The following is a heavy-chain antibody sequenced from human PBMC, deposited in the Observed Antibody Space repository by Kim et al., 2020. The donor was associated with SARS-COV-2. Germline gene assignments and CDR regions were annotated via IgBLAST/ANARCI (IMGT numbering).Heavy chain of an antibody. J-gene: IGHJ6*02. Sequence: ASVKVSCQAFGYTFTTYYMHWVRQAPGQGLEWMGMLNPSGGSTNYGQKFQGRISMSRDTSTSTVYMELSGLRSEDTAVYFCARDHYSSGWYGDHYYYYYGMDVWGQGTTVIVSS. V-gene: IGHV1-46*01. CDR2: LNPSGGST. CDR3: ARDHYSSGWYGDHYYYYYGMDV. CDR1: GYTFTTYY. D-gene: IGHD6-19*01.